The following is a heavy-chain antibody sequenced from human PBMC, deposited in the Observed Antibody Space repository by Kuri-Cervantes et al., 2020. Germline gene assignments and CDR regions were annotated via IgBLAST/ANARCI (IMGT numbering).Heavy chain of an antibody. J-gene: IGHJ5*02. V-gene: IGHV4-4*07. CDR2: IYTSGST. CDR3: ARAGYYDILTGYGGWFDP. Sequence: SETLSLTCIVSGGSISSYHWSWIRQPAGKGLERIGRIYTSGSTNYNPSLKSRVTMSVDTSKNQFSLKLSSVTAADTAVYYCARAGYYDILTGYGGWFDPWGQGTLVTVSS. CDR1: GGSISSYH. D-gene: IGHD3-9*01.